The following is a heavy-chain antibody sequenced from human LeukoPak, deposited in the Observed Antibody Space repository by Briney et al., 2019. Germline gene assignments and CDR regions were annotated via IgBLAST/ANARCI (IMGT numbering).Heavy chain of an antibody. D-gene: IGHD3-22*01. J-gene: IGHJ1*01. V-gene: IGHV3-30*02. CDR3: AKADVYDPIFAGGYFQH. CDR2: TRYDEDNK. Sequence: GGSLRLSCAASGFTFSSYGMNWVRQAPGKGLEWVAFTRYDEDNKYYADSVNGRFTISRDNSKNTLYLQMNSLRAEDTAVYYCAKADVYDPIFAGGYFQHWGQGTLVTVSS. CDR1: GFTFSSYG.